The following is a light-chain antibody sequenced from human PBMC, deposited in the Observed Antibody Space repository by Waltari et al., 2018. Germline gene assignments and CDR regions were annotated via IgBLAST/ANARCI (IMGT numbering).Light chain of an antibody. CDR2: DAS. V-gene: IGKV3-11*01. J-gene: IGKJ5*01. CDR3: QQRSNWPPIT. Sequence: EIVLTQSPVTLSLAPGERATLSCWASQSVGSSLAWYPQKPGQAPMLLMYDASNRATGVPARFNGSGSGTDFTLTIISLQSEDSAVYYCQQRSNWPPITFGQGTRLEIK. CDR1: QSVGSS.